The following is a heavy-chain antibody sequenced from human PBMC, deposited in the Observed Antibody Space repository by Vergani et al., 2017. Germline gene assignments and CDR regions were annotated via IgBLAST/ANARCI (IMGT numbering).Heavy chain of an antibody. CDR1: GGTFSSYA. Sequence: QVQLVQSGAEVKKPGSSVKVSCKASGGTFSSYAISWVRQAPGQGLEWMGGMIPIFGTANYAQKFQGRVTITADESTSTAYMELSSLRSEDTAVYYFAIWGLGYCSSTSGPPEYYYYYYRAVWGKGSTVTVSS. D-gene: IGHD2-2*01. J-gene: IGHJ6*03. CDR3: AIWGLGYCSSTSGPPEYYYYYYRAV. CDR2: MIPIFGTA. V-gene: IGHV1-69*01.